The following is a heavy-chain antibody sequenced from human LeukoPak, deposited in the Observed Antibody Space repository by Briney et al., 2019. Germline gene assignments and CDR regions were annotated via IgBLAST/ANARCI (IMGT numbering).Heavy chain of an antibody. J-gene: IGHJ5*02. CDR2: INPNNGGT. CDR3: ARVPVLLQAVDL. V-gene: IGHV1-2*02. D-gene: IGHD1-1*01. Sequence: ASVKVSCKASGYTFTGYYTHWVRQAPGQGLEWMGWINPNNGGTNYAQKFQGRVTVTRDTSITTAYMEMSRLRSDDTAVYYCARVPVLLQAVDLWGQGTLVTVSS. CDR1: GYTFTGYY.